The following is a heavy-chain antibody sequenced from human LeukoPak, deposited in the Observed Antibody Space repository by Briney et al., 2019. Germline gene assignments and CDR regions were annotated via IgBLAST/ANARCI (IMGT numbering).Heavy chain of an antibody. J-gene: IGHJ4*02. CDR3: TRDRAYKTFDY. Sequence: GGSLRLSCAASGFTFDDYWMTWVRQAPGKGLEWVANIKQDGSEKYYVDSVKGRFTISRDNAKNSLFLQMISLRVEDTAVYYCTRDRAYKTFDYWGQGALVTVSS. V-gene: IGHV3-7*04. D-gene: IGHD3-16*01. CDR2: IKQDGSEK. CDR1: GFTFDDYW.